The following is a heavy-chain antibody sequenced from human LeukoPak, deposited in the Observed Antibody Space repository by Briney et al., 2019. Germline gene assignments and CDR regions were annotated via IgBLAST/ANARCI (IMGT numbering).Heavy chain of an antibody. V-gene: IGHV1-18*01. CDR3: ARATMVQGVITPPFDY. D-gene: IGHD3-10*01. CDR1: GYTFTSYG. J-gene: IGHJ4*02. CDR2: ISAYNGNT. Sequence: GASVKVFCKASGYTFTSYGISWVRQAPGQGLEWMGWISAYNGNTNYAQKLQGRVTMTTDASTSTAYMELRSLRSDDTAVYYCARATMVQGVITPPFDYWGQGTLVTVSS.